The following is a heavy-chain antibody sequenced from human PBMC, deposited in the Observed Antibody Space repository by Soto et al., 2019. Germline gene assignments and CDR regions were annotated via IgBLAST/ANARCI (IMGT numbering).Heavy chain of an antibody. Sequence: QVQLVQSGAEVKKPGSSVKVSCKASGDSFNSYAISWVRQAPGQGLECMGGIIPIFHTANHAQKFQARVTMTADESASTAYMELSGLRSEDTAVYYCARVGYCNTTNCLFYYYHYGMDVWGQGTTVTVS. D-gene: IGHD2-2*01. CDR2: IIPIFHTA. J-gene: IGHJ6*02. CDR3: ARVGYCNTTNCLFYYYHYGMDV. CDR1: GDSFNSYA. V-gene: IGHV1-69*01.